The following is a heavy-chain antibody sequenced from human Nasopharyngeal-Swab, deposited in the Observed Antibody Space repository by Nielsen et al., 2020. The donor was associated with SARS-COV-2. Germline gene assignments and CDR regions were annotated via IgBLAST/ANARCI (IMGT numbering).Heavy chain of an antibody. CDR3: ARDAARSGYNGFDP. D-gene: IGHD6-25*01. CDR2: ISWNSGTI. J-gene: IGHJ5*02. Sequence: GVLRLSCAASGFTFDDSAMHWVRQAPGKGLEWVSGISWNSGTIGYADSVKGRFTISRDNAKNSLFPQMNSRRTEDTALYYCARDAARSGYNGFDPWGQGTLVTVSS. CDR1: GFTFDDSA. V-gene: IGHV3-9*01.